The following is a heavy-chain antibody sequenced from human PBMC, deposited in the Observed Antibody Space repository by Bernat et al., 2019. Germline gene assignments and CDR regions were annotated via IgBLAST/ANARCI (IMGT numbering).Heavy chain of an antibody. J-gene: IGHJ4*02. CDR2: IKSKTDGGTT. CDR1: GFTFSNAW. V-gene: IGHV3-15*01. CDR3: TTDRSSSWLLGY. D-gene: IGHD6-13*01. Sequence: EVQLVESGGGLVKPGGSLRLSCAASGFTFSNAWMSWVRQAPGKGLEWVGRIKSKTDGGTTDYAAPVKGRFTISRDDSKNTLYLQMNSLKTVDTAVYYCTTDRSSSWLLGYWGQGTLVTVSS.